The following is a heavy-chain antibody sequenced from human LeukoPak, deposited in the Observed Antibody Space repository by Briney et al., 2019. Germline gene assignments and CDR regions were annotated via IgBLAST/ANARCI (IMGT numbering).Heavy chain of an antibody. D-gene: IGHD6-19*01. Sequence: PGGSPRLSCAASGFTFSSYAMHWVRQAPGKGLEWVAVISYDGSNKYYADSVKGRFTISRDNSKNTLYLQMSSLRAEDTAIYYCARETWCSSSAGGFDPWGQGTLVTVSS. V-gene: IGHV3-30-3*01. CDR2: ISYDGSNK. CDR3: ARETWCSSSAGGFDP. J-gene: IGHJ5*02. CDR1: GFTFSSYA.